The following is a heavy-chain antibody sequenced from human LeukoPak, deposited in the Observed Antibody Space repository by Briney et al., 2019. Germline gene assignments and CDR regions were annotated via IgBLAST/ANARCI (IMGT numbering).Heavy chain of an antibody. CDR2: VYYSGTT. D-gene: IGHD6-19*01. J-gene: IGHJ4*02. CDR3: ARGTLYRGWSYYLDF. V-gene: IGHV4-39*07. CDR1: GGSISSSSYY. Sequence: SETLSLTCTVSGGSISSSSYYWGWIRQPPGKALEWIGSVYYSGTTSYNPSLKSRVTISVDMSKSHFSLRLRSVTAADTAMYYCARGTLYRGWSYYLDFWGQGSQVTVSS.